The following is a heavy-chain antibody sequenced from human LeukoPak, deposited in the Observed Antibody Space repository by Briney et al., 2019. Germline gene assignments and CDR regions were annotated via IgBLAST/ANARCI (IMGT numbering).Heavy chain of an antibody. V-gene: IGHV1-3*01. D-gene: IGHD1-26*01. CDR3: ARGQGEVGATTNLDY. Sequence: ASVKVSCKASGYTFTSYPMHWVRQAPGQRPEWMGWINAGNGNTKYSQKFQGRVTITRDTSATTAYMELSSLRSEDTAVYYCARGQGEVGATTNLDYWGQGTLVTVSS. CDR2: INAGNGNT. CDR1: GYTFTSYP. J-gene: IGHJ4*02.